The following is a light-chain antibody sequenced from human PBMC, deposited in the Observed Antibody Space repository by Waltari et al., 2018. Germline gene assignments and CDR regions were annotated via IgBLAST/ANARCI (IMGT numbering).Light chain of an antibody. CDR2: DVT. Sequence: QSALTQPASVSASPGQSITISFTGTSSDVGSYNYFPWYQQHPGKAPKLMIYDVTKRPSGVSNRFSGSKSGNTASLTISGLQAEDEADYYCSSYTSSSTWVFGGGTKLTVL. CDR3: SSYTSSSTWV. J-gene: IGLJ3*02. CDR1: SSDVGSYNY. V-gene: IGLV2-14*01.